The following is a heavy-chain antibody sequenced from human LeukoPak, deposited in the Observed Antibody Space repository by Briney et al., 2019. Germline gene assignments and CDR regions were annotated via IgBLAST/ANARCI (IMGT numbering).Heavy chain of an antibody. CDR3: AREVLPAATYMDV. V-gene: IGHV1-2*02. J-gene: IGHJ6*03. Sequence: ASVKVSCKASGYTFTGYYMHWVRQAPGQGLEWMGWIDPNSGGTNYAQKFQGRVTMTRDTSISTAYMELSRLRSDDTAVYYCAREVLPAATYMDVWGKGTTVTVSS. D-gene: IGHD2-2*01. CDR2: IDPNSGGT. CDR1: GYTFTGYY.